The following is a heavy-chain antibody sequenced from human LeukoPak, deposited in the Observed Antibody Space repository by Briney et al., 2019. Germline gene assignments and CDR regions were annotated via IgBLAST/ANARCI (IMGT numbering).Heavy chain of an antibody. CDR3: ARDTIDVDIVATIQYFDY. V-gene: IGHV3-74*01. CDR2: INSDGSRT. CDR1: GFTFSSYW. Sequence: GGSLRLSCAASGFTFSSYWMHWVRQAPGKGLVWVSRINSDGSRTTYADSVKGRLTISRDNAKNTLYLQMNSLRAEDTAVYYCARDTIDVDIVATIQYFDYWGQGTLVTVSS. D-gene: IGHD5-12*01. J-gene: IGHJ4*02.